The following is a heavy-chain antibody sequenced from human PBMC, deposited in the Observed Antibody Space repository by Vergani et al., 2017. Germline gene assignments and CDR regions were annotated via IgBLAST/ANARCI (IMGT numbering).Heavy chain of an antibody. D-gene: IGHD3/OR15-3a*01. CDR2: IYGSGNI. CDR1: GYSISSGYY. J-gene: IGHJ5*02. V-gene: IGHV4-38-2*01. CDR3: ARGETRTDWLDP. Sequence: QVQLQESGPGLVKPSETLSLTCAVSGYSISSGYYWGWIRQPAGKGLEWIGRIYGSGNINYNPSLESRVTISRDTSKNQFSLKVHSVTAADTAVYYCARGETRTDWLDPWGQGTQVIVSS.